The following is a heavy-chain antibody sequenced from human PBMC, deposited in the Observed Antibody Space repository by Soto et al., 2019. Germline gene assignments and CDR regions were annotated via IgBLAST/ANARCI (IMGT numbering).Heavy chain of an antibody. CDR3: ARAGRIGVDTAMVTLFYYYGMDV. Sequence: ASVKVSCKASGYTFTSYYMHWVRQAPGQGLEWMGIINPSGGSTSYAQKFQGRVTMTRDTSTSTVCMELSSLRSEDTAVYYCARAGRIGVDTAMVTLFYYYGMDVWGQGTTVTVSS. J-gene: IGHJ6*02. V-gene: IGHV1-46*01. D-gene: IGHD5-18*01. CDR1: GYTFTSYY. CDR2: INPSGGST.